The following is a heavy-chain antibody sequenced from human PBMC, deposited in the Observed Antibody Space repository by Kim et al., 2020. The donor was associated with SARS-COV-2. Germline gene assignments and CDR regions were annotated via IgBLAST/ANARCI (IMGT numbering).Heavy chain of an antibody. V-gene: IGHV1-69*04. CDR3: ARDQHCSGGSCFRVY. D-gene: IGHD2-15*01. Sequence: SVKVSCKASGGTFSSYAISWVRQAPGQGLEWMGRIIPILGIANYAQKFQGRVTITADKSTSTAYMELSSLRSEDTAVYYCARDQHCSGGSCFRVYWGQGTLVTVSS. CDR2: IIPILGIA. J-gene: IGHJ4*02. CDR1: GGTFSSYA.